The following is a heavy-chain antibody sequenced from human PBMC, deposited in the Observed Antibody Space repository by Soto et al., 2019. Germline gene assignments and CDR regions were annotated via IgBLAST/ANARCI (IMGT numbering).Heavy chain of an antibody. V-gene: IGHV3-11*06. D-gene: IGHD1-1*01. CDR3: ARDLAWKRGKVGRYYYGMDV. Sequence: QVLLVESGGGLVKPGGSLRLSYAASGFIFSDYYMSWVRQTPGKGLEWVSYISTRSTYTNYADSVKGRFTISRDNAKNSLYLQMDSLRVEDTAVYYCARDLAWKRGKVGRYYYGMDVWGQGTTVTVSS. CDR1: GFIFSDYY. CDR2: ISTRSTYT. J-gene: IGHJ6*02.